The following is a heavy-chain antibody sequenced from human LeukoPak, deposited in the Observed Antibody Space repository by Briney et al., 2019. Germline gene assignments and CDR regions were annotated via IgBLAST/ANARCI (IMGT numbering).Heavy chain of an antibody. D-gene: IGHD2-2*01. Sequence: SETLSLTCAVYGGSFSGYYWSWIRQPPGKGLEWIGEINHSGSTNYNPSLKSRVTISVDTSKNQFSLKLSSVTVADTAVYYCARGLYCSSTSCYENAFDIWGQGTMVTVSS. CDR2: INHSGST. CDR1: GGSFSGYY. J-gene: IGHJ3*02. V-gene: IGHV4-34*01. CDR3: ARGLYCSSTSCYENAFDI.